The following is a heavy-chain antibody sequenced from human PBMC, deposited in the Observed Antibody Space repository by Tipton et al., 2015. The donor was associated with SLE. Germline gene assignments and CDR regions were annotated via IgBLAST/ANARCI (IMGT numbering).Heavy chain of an antibody. D-gene: IGHD6-13*01. J-gene: IGHJ4*02. V-gene: IGHV4-59*01. CDR2: VHYSGNR. CDR3: ARLVAVGTVYFGS. CDR1: GGSISSDY. Sequence: GLVKPSETLSLNCTVSGGSISSDYWSWIRKPPGKGLEWIGYVHYSGNRDYNPSLKSRVTISVDTSKNEFSLKLSSVTAADTAVYYCARLVAVGTVYFGSWGQGTLVTVSS.